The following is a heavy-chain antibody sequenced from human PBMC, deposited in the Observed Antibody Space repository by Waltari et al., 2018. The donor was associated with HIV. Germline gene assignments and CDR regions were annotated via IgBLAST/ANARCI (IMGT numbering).Heavy chain of an antibody. CDR3: ARDNGRRYFDS. CDR2: LNPNSGGT. Sequence: QVHLVQSGAEVKKPGASVKVSCKASGYTFTDYFMHWVRQAPGQGLEWMGWLNPNSGGTNDAQKFQGRVTMTRDTSINTVYMELSRLRSADTAVFYCARDNGRRYFDSWGQGTLVTVSS. D-gene: IGHD3-9*01. CDR1: GYTFTDYF. J-gene: IGHJ4*02. V-gene: IGHV1-2*02.